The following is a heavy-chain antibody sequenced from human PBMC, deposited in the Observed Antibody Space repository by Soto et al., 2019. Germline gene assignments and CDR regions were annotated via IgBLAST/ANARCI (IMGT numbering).Heavy chain of an antibody. D-gene: IGHD3-9*01. CDR1: GFTFSSYA. V-gene: IGHV3-23*01. Sequence: GGSLRLSCAASGFTFSSYAMSWVRQAPGKGLEWVSAISGSGGSTYYADSVKGRFTISRDNSKNTLYLQMNSLRAEDTAVYYCAKDGNPIPYLTGYYRLGWFDPWGEGTLVTVSS. CDR2: ISGSGGST. J-gene: IGHJ5*02. CDR3: AKDGNPIPYLTGYYRLGWFDP.